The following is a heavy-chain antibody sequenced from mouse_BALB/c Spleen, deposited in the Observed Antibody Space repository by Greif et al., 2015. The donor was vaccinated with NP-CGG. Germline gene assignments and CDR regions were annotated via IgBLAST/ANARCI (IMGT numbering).Heavy chain of an antibody. CDR2: IDPENGDT. CDR1: GFNIKDYY. D-gene: IGHD1-1*02. CDR3: NAYGGNYSLP. J-gene: IGHJ3*01. Sequence: VQLQQPGAELVRSGASVKLSCTASGFNIKDYYMHWVKQRPEQGLEWIGWIDPENGDTEYAPKFQGKATMTADTSSNTAYLQLSSLTSEDTAVYYCNAYGGNYSLPWGQGTLVTVSA. V-gene: IGHV14-4*02.